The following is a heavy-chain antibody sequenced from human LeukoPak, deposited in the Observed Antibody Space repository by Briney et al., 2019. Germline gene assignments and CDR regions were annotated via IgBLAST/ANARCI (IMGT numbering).Heavy chain of an antibody. J-gene: IGHJ4*02. CDR2: IDSDGINT. CDR3: AKDRYGGNSDELLDY. D-gene: IGHD4-23*01. V-gene: IGHV3-74*01. Sequence: GSLRLSCAASGFTFSTYWMHWVRQAPGKGLVWVSRIDSDGINTNYADSVKGRFTVSRDNAKNTLYLQMNSLRAEDTAVYYCAKDRYGGNSDELLDYWGQGTLVTVSS. CDR1: GFTFSTYW.